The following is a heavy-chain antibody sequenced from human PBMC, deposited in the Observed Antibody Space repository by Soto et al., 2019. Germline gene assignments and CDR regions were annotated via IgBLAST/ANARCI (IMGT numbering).Heavy chain of an antibody. D-gene: IGHD2-15*01. J-gene: IGHJ4*02. CDR2: ISYDSSNK. CDR1: GFTFSYG. V-gene: IGHV3-30*18. Sequence: VQLLESGGGLIQPGGSLRLSCAASGFTFSYGIHWLRQAPGKGLEWVAYISYDSSNKFYGDSVKGRFTISRDNSNNTQFLQMNSLRAEDTAVYYCAKLVIGYCSGNTCDDYWGQGTLVAVSS. CDR3: AKLVIGYCSGNTCDDY.